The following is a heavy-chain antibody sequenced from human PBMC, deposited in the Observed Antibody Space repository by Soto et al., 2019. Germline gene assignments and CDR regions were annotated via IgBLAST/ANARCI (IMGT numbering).Heavy chain of an antibody. D-gene: IGHD3-22*01. V-gene: IGHV4-59*08. CDR3: ARTLYESETSGCLAI. J-gene: IGHJ6*02. CDR2: FYYRWNT. CDR1: GGSIRTYF. Sequence: QVQLQESGPGLVKPSETLSLTGTVSGGSIRTYFCSWIRQSPGRGLEWIGYFYYRWNTNYNPSLSRLVTISVDTSKNQSSLMLSSVTAAATAVYYSARTLYESETSGCLAIWGQGTTVTVSS.